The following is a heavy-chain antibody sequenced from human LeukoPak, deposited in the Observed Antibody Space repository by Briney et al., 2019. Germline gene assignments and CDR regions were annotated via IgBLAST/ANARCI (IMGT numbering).Heavy chain of an antibody. CDR3: ARGTARLVDH. Sequence: SETLSLTCIVSGGSISNYYWSWLRQPPRKGLEWIVNIYNSGAAKYNPSLKSRVTISVDTSKNQFSLNLSSVTAADTAIYYCARGTARLVDHWGQGTLVTVSS. D-gene: IGHD6-6*01. CDR1: GGSISNYY. J-gene: IGHJ4*02. V-gene: IGHV4-59*01. CDR2: IYNSGAA.